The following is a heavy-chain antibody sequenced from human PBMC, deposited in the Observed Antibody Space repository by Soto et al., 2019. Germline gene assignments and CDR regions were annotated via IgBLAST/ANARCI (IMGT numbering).Heavy chain of an antibody. CDR3: ATTYSSSWYYFDY. CDR2: FDPEDGET. D-gene: IGHD6-13*01. J-gene: IGHJ4*02. Sequence: ASVKVSCKVSGYTLTELSMHWVRQAPGKGLEWMGGFDPEDGETIYGQKFQGRVTMTEDTSTDTAYMELSSLRSEDTAVYYCATTYSSSWYYFDYWGQGTLVTVSS. CDR1: GYTLTELS. V-gene: IGHV1-24*01.